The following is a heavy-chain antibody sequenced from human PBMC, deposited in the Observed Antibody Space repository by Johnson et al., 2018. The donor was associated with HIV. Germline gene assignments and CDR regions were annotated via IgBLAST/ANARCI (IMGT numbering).Heavy chain of an antibody. CDR2: IWYDDSNE. CDR1: GFTFSNYA. V-gene: IGHV3-33*08. CDR3: RSSENYYFERDI. J-gene: IGHJ3*02. Sequence: QVQLVESGGGVVQPGRSLRLSCTASGFTFSNYAIHWVRQAPGKGLEWVAFIWYDDSNEYYGESVKGRFTISRDNSKNTLYLQMSSLRVEDTALYYCRSSENYYFERDIWGQGTMVTVSS. D-gene: IGHD3-10*01.